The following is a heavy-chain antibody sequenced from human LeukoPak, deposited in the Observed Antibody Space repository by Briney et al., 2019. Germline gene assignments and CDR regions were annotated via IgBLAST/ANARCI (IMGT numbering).Heavy chain of an antibody. J-gene: IGHJ2*01. CDR3: ASDHLDVDIVATGDNTVTTKGWYFDL. Sequence: GGSLRLSCAASGCTFSSYAMSWVRQAPGKGLEWVSAICGSGGSTYYADSVKGRFTISRDNSKNTLYLQMNSLRAEDTAVYYCASDHLDVDIVATGDNTVTTKGWYFDLWGRGTLVTVSS. CDR1: GCTFSSYA. D-gene: IGHD5-12*01. CDR2: ICGSGGST. V-gene: IGHV3-23*01.